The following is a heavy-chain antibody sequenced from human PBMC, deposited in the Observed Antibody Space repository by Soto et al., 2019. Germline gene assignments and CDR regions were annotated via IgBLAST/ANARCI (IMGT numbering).Heavy chain of an antibody. D-gene: IGHD3-16*01. Sequence: QVQLVQSGAEVKKPGASVKVSCKASGYTFTSYGISWVRQAPGQGLEWMGWISAYNGNTNYAQKLQGRVTRTPDTSTSTAYMELTSLRSDGTAVWYWARDAQGVFLPYWGQATLVTVSS. CDR3: ARDAQGVFLPY. CDR2: ISAYNGNT. CDR1: GYTFTSYG. V-gene: IGHV1-18*01. J-gene: IGHJ4*02.